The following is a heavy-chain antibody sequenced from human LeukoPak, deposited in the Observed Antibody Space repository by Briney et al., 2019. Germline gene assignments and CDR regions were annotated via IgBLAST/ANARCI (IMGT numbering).Heavy chain of an antibody. J-gene: IGHJ4*02. CDR2: IYYSGTT. CDR1: GGSISSTSYY. D-gene: IGHD6-19*01. Sequence: SETLSLTCTVSGGSISSTSYYWGWIRQPPGKGLEWIGSIYYSGTTYYNPSLRSRVTISVDTSKNQFSLNLSSVTAADTAVYYCARSLYSSGWYLGYWGQGTLVTVSS. CDR3: ARSLYSSGWYLGY. V-gene: IGHV4-39*07.